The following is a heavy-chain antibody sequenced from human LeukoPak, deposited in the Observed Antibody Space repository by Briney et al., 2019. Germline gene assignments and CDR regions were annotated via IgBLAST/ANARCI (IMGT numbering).Heavy chain of an antibody. J-gene: IGHJ6*03. CDR1: GYTFTSYG. CDR2: IIPNSGGT. V-gene: IGHV1-2*02. CDR3: ARSFYGSGSNPEKYYYYYYMDV. D-gene: IGHD3-10*01. Sequence: GASVKVSCKASGYTFTSYGINWVRQAPGQGLEWMGWIIPNSGGTNFAQKFQGRITMTRDTSISTAYMELSRLRSDDTAVYYCARSFYGSGSNPEKYYYYYYMDVWGKGTTVTISS.